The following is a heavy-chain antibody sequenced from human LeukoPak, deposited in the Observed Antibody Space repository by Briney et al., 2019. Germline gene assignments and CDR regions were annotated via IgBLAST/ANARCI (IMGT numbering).Heavy chain of an antibody. Sequence: GGSLRLSCAASGFTFSSYSMNWVRQAPGKGLEWVSSISSSSSYIYYADSVKGRFTISRDNAKNSLYLQMNSLRAEDTAVYYCVRDPRVVPAAPWGQGTLVTVSS. J-gene: IGHJ5*02. CDR2: ISSSSSYI. V-gene: IGHV3-21*01. CDR1: GFTFSSYS. D-gene: IGHD2-2*01. CDR3: VRDPRVVPAAP.